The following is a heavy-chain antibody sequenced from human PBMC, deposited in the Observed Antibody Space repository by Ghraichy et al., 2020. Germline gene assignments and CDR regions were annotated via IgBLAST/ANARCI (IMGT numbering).Heavy chain of an antibody. CDR3: ARRRSTEPKRRDSYFDL. CDR1: GGSFSGYY. V-gene: IGHV4-34*01. D-gene: IGHD2-21*01. Sequence: SETLSLTCAVYGGSFSGYYWSWIRQPPGKGLEWIGEINHSGSTNYNPSLKSRVTISVDTSKNQFSLKLSSVTAADTAVYYCARRRSTEPKRRDSYFDLWGRGTLVTVSS. CDR2: INHSGST. J-gene: IGHJ2*01.